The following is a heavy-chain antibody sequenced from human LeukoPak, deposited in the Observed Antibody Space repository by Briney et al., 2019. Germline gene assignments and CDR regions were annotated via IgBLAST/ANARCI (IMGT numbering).Heavy chain of an antibody. V-gene: IGHV4-34*01. Sequence: SETLSLTCAVYGGSFSGYYWSWIRQPPGKGLEWIGEINYSGSTNYNPSLKSRVTISVDTSKNQFSLKLSSVTAADTAVYYCAREVVPAAGVYYYYYGMDVWGKGTTVTVSS. CDR3: AREVVPAAGVYYYYYGMDV. D-gene: IGHD2-2*01. J-gene: IGHJ6*04. CDR1: GGSFSGYY. CDR2: INYSGST.